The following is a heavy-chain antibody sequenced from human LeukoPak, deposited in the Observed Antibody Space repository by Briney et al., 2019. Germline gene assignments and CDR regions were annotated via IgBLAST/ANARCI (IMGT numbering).Heavy chain of an antibody. CDR2: ISWNSGSI. CDR1: GFTFDDYA. Sequence: GGSLRLSCAASGFTFDDYAMHWVRQGPGKGLEWVSGISWNSGSIGYADSVKGRFTISRDNSKNTLYLQMNSLRAEDTAVYYCAKVSSGSYGPDYYYYYMDVWGKGTTDTISS. J-gene: IGHJ6*03. CDR3: AKVSSGSYGPDYYYYYMDV. D-gene: IGHD3-10*01. V-gene: IGHV3-9*01.